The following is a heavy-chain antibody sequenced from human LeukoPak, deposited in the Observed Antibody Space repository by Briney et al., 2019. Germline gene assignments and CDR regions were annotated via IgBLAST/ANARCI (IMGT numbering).Heavy chain of an antibody. V-gene: IGHV1-2*02. CDR3: ARDLRLLWNGELVGFDP. CDR2: INPDSGGT. CDR1: GYTFTDYF. Sequence: ASVKVSCKSSGYTFTDYFMHWVRQAPGQGLEWMGWINPDSGGTNCAQKFQGRVTMTRDTSIRTAYMELSRLRSDDTAVYYCARDLRLLWNGELVGFDPWGQGTQVTVSS. J-gene: IGHJ5*02. D-gene: IGHD1-1*01.